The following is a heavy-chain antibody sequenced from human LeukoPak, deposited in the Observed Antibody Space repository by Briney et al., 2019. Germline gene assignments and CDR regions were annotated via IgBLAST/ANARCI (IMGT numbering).Heavy chain of an antibody. CDR1: GLTFDVYA. J-gene: IGHJ4*02. CDR3: AKGRYSYATFDY. CDR2: ITWSNGEI. D-gene: IGHD5-18*01. Sequence: PGRSLRLSCAASGLTFDVYAVHWVRQAPGKGLEWVSGITWSNGEIAYADSVKGRFTISRDNAKNSLYLQMNSLRAEDTALYYCAKGRYSYATFDYWGQGTLVTVSS. V-gene: IGHV3-9*01.